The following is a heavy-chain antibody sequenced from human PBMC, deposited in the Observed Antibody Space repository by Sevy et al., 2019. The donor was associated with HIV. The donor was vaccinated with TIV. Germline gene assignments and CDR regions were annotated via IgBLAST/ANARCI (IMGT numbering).Heavy chain of an antibody. J-gene: IGHJ4*02. Sequence: GGSLRLSCVASGFPFNYYAMNWVRQAPGKGLEWILYVNSDSDTMYYGDSVKGRFTISRDNAKNSLYLQMNSLRDEDTAVYYCARERGTYYDISGYPYLLEAGFDYWGQGTLVTVSS. CDR2: VNSDSDTM. V-gene: IGHV3-48*02. CDR3: ARERGTYYDISGYPYLLEAGFDY. CDR1: GFPFNYYA. D-gene: IGHD3-22*01.